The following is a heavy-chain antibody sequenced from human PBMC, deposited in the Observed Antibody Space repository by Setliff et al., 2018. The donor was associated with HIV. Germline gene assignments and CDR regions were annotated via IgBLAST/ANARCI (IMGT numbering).Heavy chain of an antibody. J-gene: IGHJ4*02. V-gene: IGHV1-24*01. Sequence: ASVKVSCKASGYTLSELSMHWVRQAPGKGLEWMGGFDPEDGETIYAQKFQGRVTMTEDTSTDTAYMELRSLRSEDTAVYYCTTEFPLSSPYYYDSSGYYYWGQGTLVTVSS. D-gene: IGHD3-22*01. CDR2: FDPEDGET. CDR3: TTEFPLSSPYYYDSSGYYY. CDR1: GYTLSELS.